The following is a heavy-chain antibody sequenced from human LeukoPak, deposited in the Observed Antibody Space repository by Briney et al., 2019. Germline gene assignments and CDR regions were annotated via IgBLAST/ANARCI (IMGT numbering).Heavy chain of an antibody. J-gene: IGHJ4*02. Sequence: PGGSLRLSCAASGFIFSDYGMNWVRQSPGSGLEWVSSIGSSGGDIYYADSVKGRFTISRDNAKNSLYLQMNNLRAEDTAVYYCARGYCSGGSCYSSPFDYWGQGTLVTVSS. CDR2: IGSSGGDI. CDR3: ARGYCSGGSCYSSPFDY. V-gene: IGHV3-21*01. CDR1: GFIFSDYG. D-gene: IGHD2-15*01.